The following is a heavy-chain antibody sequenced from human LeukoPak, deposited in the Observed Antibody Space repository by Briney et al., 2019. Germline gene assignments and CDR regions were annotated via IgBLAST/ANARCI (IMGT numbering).Heavy chain of an antibody. CDR2: ISSNGGST. CDR3: VKKEDGSGSYYIRDALDY. D-gene: IGHD3-10*01. V-gene: IGHV3-64D*06. CDR1: GFTFSSYA. Sequence: PGGSLRLSCSAAGFTFSSYAMHWVRQAPGKGLEYVSAISSNGGSTYYADFVKGRFTISRDNSKNTLYLQMSSLRAEDTAVYYCVKKEDGSGSYYIRDALDYWGQGTLVTVSS. J-gene: IGHJ4*02.